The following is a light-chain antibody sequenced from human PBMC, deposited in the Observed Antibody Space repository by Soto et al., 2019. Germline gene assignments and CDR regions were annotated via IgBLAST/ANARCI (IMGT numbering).Light chain of an antibody. CDR1: NIASKS. Sequence: SYELTQPPSVSVAPGQTARVTWGGNNIASKSVHWYQQKPGQAPVLVVHDDSDRPSGIPERFSGSNSGNTATLTISRVEAGDEADYYCQVWDSSTDHYVFGIGTKVTVL. J-gene: IGLJ1*01. V-gene: IGLV3-21*02. CDR2: DDS. CDR3: QVWDSSTDHYV.